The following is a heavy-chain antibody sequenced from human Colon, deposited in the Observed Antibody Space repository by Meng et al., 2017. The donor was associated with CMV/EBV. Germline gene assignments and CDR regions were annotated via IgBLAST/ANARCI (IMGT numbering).Heavy chain of an antibody. CDR3: AREGTYASSSGLGL. D-gene: IGHD3-16*01. J-gene: IGHJ4*02. CDR1: GYTANGYY. Sequence: ASVKVSCKTSGYTANGYYIHWVRQAPGQGLEWMGWINPNSGDANYARTFLGRVTMTADTSISTVYMELRGLGSGDTAVYYCAREGTYASSSGLGLWGPGALVTVSS. CDR2: INPNSGDA. V-gene: IGHV1-2*02.